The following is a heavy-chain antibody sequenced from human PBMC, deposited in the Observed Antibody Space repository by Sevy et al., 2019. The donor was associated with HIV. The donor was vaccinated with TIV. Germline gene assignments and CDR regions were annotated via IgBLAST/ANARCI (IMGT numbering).Heavy chain of an antibody. CDR3: ARSMALYCTGGVCYISSVGWFDP. CDR2: IYYSGST. D-gene: IGHD2-8*02. J-gene: IGHJ5*02. V-gene: IGHV4-59*01. CDR1: GGSISSYY. Sequence: SETLSLTCTVSGGSISSYYWSWIRQPPGKGLEWIGYIYYSGSTNYNPSLKSRVTISVDTSKNQFSLKLSSVTAADKAVYYCARSMALYCTGGVCYISSVGWFDPWGQGTLVTVSS.